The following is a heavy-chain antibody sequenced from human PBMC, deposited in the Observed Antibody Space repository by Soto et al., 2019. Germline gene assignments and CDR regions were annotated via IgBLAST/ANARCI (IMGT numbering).Heavy chain of an antibody. CDR3: ARDRYGVPRGDYFDS. D-gene: IGHD4-17*01. CDR2: IYYSGSN. V-gene: IGHV4-31*03. Sequence: SETLSLTCTVSGGSISSGAHYWSWIRQLPGKGLELIGNIYYSGSNYYNPSLKSRVTISVDTFNNQFSLNLSSVTAADTAIYYCARDRYGVPRGDYFDSWGQGILVTVSS. J-gene: IGHJ4*02. CDR1: GGSISSGAHY.